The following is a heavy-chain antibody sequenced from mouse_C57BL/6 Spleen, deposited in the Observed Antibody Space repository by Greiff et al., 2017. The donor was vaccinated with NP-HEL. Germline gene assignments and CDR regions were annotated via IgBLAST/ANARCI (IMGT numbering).Heavy chain of an antibody. Sequence: DVKLQESGPGLVKPSQSLSLTCSVTGYSITSGYYWYWIRQFPGNNREWMGYISYDGSNNYIPSLKNRISITRNTSKNQFFLKLSSVTTEDTATYYCASGYGRDFDYWGQGTTLTVSS. D-gene: IGHD2-2*01. CDR1: GYSITSGYY. CDR2: ISYDGSN. CDR3: ASGYGRDFDY. J-gene: IGHJ2*01. V-gene: IGHV3-6*01.